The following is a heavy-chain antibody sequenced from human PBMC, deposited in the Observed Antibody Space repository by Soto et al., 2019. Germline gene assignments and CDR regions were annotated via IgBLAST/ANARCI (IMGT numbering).Heavy chain of an antibody. CDR1: GYTFTRYS. D-gene: IGHD6-19*01. CDR2: ISAYNGDT. CDR3: ARDHAGSGWFRFDY. V-gene: IGHV1-18*01. J-gene: IGHJ4*01. Sequence: ASVKVSCKTSGYTFTRYSISWVRQAPGQGLEWMGWISAYNGDTNYAQNLQGRVTLTTDASTSTAYMEVRSLRSDDTAMYYCARDHAGSGWFRFDYWG.